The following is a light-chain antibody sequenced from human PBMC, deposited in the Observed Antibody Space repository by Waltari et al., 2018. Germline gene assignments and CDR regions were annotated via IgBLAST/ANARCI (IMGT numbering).Light chain of an antibody. CDR2: LNSDGSH. J-gene: IGLJ2*01. V-gene: IGLV4-69*01. CDR3: QTWGTGSGV. Sequence: QLVLTQSPSASASLGASVKLTCTLSSGHSSYAIAWPQQQPEQGPRYLMKLNSDGSHTKGDAIPDRFSVSSSGAERYLTISSLQSEDEADYYCQTWGTGSGVFGGGTKLTVL. CDR1: SGHSSYA.